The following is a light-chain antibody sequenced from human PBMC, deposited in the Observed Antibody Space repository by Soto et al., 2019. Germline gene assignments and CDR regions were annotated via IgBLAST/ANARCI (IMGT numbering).Light chain of an antibody. CDR1: SSDIGGYNY. CDR2: YVT. J-gene: IGLJ1*01. V-gene: IGLV2-14*03. CDR3: SSYTSTASYV. Sequence: LTQPACVSGSPGQSITISCTGTSSDIGGYNYVSWYQQHPGKAPKLIINYVTNRPSGVSNRFSGSKSGNTASLTISGLQADDEGDYYCSSYTSTASYVFGTG.